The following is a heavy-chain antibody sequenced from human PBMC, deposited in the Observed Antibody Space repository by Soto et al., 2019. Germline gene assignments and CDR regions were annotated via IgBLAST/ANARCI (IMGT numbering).Heavy chain of an antibody. Sequence: PGGSLRLSCAASGFTFSSYSMNWVRQAPGKGLEWVSSTSSSSSYIYYADSVKGRFTISRDNAKNSLYLQMNSLRAEDTAVYYCARDTYCSGGSCYLGWFDPWGQGTLVTVSS. D-gene: IGHD2-15*01. CDR1: GFTFSSYS. J-gene: IGHJ5*02. V-gene: IGHV3-21*01. CDR3: ARDTYCSGGSCYLGWFDP. CDR2: TSSSSSYI.